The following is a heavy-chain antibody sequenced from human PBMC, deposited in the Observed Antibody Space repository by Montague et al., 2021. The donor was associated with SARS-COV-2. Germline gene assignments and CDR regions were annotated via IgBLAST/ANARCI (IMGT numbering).Heavy chain of an antibody. CDR3: VRDGGNRYYFDY. D-gene: IGHD3-16*01. J-gene: IGHJ4*02. CDR2: IYPSGST. Sequence: SETLSLTCSISGVSITSYYWSWVRQPPGKGLEWIGHIYPSGSTNYNPSLKSRVRLSIDTPKNQFSLKLESLTAADTAVYYCVRDGGNRYYFDYWGQGALVTVSS. V-gene: IGHV4-4*07. CDR1: GVSITSYY.